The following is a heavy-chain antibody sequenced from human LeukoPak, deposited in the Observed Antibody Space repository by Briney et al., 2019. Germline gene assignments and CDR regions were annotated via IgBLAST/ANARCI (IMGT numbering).Heavy chain of an antibody. D-gene: IGHD3-3*01. Sequence: ASVKVSCKASGYTFISYGISWVRQAPGQGREGMGWIGAYNGNTNYAQKLQGRVTITTDTSTSTAYMELRSLRSDDTAVYYCARVVPTYYDFWSGYYRSIGIDYWGQGTLVTVSS. J-gene: IGHJ4*02. V-gene: IGHV1-18*01. CDR2: IGAYNGNT. CDR1: GYTFISYG. CDR3: ARVVPTYYDFWSGYYRSIGIDY.